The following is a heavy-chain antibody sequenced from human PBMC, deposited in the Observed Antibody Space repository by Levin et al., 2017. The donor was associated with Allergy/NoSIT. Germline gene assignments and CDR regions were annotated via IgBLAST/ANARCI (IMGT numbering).Heavy chain of an antibody. V-gene: IGHV3-7*04. CDR1: GFTFSTYW. CDR3: ARDRDSCPRSGGDY. J-gene: IGHJ4*02. Sequence: PGGSLRLSCAASGFTFSTYWMSWVRQAPGKGLEWVANIKPDGGEKYYVDSVKGRFIISRDNAKNSLYLQMNSLRAEDTAVYYCARDRDSCPRSGGDYWGQGTLVTVSS. CDR2: IKPDGGEK. D-gene: IGHD2-2*01.